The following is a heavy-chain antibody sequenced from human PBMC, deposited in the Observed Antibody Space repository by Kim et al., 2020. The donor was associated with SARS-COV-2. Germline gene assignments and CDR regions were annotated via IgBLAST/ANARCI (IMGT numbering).Heavy chain of an antibody. Sequence: YAATVKGRFTISRDDSKNTLYLQMNSLKTEDTAVYYCTTGIIVGATLRDYWGQGTLVTVSS. J-gene: IGHJ4*02. CDR3: TTGIIVGATLRDY. D-gene: IGHD1-26*01. V-gene: IGHV3-15*01.